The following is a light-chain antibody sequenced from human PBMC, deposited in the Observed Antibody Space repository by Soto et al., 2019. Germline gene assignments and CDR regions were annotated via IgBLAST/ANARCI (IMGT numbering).Light chain of an antibody. V-gene: IGKV3-20*01. Sequence: EIVLTQSPGTLSLFPVERATLSCRASQRFNPSRLAWYQQKPGQAPSLLIYGASNRATGIPERFSGSGSGTDFTLTISRLEPEEFAVYYCHHYIMSPLTFGGGTKVEIK. CDR2: GAS. CDR3: HHYIMSPLT. CDR1: QRFNPSR. J-gene: IGKJ4*01.